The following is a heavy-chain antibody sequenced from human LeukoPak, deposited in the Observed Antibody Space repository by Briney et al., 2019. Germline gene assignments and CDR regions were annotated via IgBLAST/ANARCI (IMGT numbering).Heavy chain of an antibody. Sequence: ASVKVSCKVSGYTLTELSMHWVRQAPGKGLEWMGGFDPEDGETIYAQKFQGRVTMTEDTSTDTAYMELSSPRSEDTAVYYCATLYCSSTSCYYWFDPWGQGTLVTVSS. V-gene: IGHV1-24*01. CDR3: ATLYCSSTSCYYWFDP. J-gene: IGHJ5*02. CDR1: GYTLTELS. CDR2: FDPEDGET. D-gene: IGHD2-2*01.